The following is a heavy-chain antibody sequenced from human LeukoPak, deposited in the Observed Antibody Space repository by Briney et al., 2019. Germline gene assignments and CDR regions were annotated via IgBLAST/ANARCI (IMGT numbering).Heavy chain of an antibody. J-gene: IGHJ6*03. CDR2: IRYDGSNK. CDR3: AKGKAAIYYYYYMDV. D-gene: IGHD2-2*01. CDR1: GFTFSSYG. Sequence: GGSLRLPCAASGFTFSSYGMHWVRQAPGKGLEWVAFIRYDGSNKYYADSVKGRFTISRDNSKNTLYLQMNSLRAEDTAVYYCAKGKAAIYYYYYMDVWGKGTTVTVSS. V-gene: IGHV3-30*02.